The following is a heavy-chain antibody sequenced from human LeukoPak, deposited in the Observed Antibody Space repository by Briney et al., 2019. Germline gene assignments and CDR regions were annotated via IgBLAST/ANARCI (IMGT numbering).Heavy chain of an antibody. V-gene: IGHV1-8*01. CDR3: ARVGQWRNYNAFDI. Sequence: GASVKVSCKASGYTFTSYDINWVRQATGQGLEWMGWMNPNSGNTGYAQKFQGRVTMTRNTSTSTAYMELSSLRSEDTAVYYCARVGQWRNYNAFDIWGQGTMVTVSS. CDR1: GYTFTSYD. D-gene: IGHD1-7*01. J-gene: IGHJ3*02. CDR2: MNPNSGNT.